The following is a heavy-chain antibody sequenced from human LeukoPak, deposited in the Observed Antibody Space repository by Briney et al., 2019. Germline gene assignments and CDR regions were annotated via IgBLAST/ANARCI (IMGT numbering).Heavy chain of an antibody. D-gene: IGHD3-10*01. J-gene: IGHJ4*02. Sequence: SETPSLTCAVYGGSFSGYYWSWIRQPPGKGLEWIGEINHSGSTNYNPSLKSRVTISVDTSKNQFSLKLSSVTAADTAVYYCARRGVDYYGSGSYYRRGQYFDYWGQGTLVTVSS. CDR1: GGSFSGYY. CDR2: INHSGST. V-gene: IGHV4-34*01. CDR3: ARRGVDYYGSGSYYRRGQYFDY.